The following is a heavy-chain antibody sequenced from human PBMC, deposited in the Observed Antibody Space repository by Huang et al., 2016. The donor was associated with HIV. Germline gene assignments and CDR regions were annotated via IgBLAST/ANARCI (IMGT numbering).Heavy chain of an antibody. CDR3: ARVGGVAAGTFGTFDI. Sequence: EVQLVESGGGLVKPGGSLRLSCAASGFTFSSYSMNWVRQAPGKGLEWVSSISSSSSNRYYADAGKGRFTISRDNAKNSLDLQMNSLRAEDTAVYYCARVGGVAAGTFGTFDIWGQGTMVTVSS. J-gene: IGHJ3*02. CDR1: GFTFSSYS. D-gene: IGHD6-19*01. V-gene: IGHV3-21*01. CDR2: ISSSSSNR.